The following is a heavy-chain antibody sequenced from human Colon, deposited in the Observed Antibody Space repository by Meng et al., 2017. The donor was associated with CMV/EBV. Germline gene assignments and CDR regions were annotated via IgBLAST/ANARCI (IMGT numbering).Heavy chain of an antibody. D-gene: IGHD6-13*01. CDR2: IYPQDGGT. J-gene: IGHJ4*02. V-gene: IGHV1-2*02. CDR3: VRESWYFDF. Sequence: QGQLVQSGTEVKKPVASVKVSCKTSGYTFTANQLHWVRQAPGQGLEWMGWIYPQDGGTYFAQKFQDRVTLTRDTSITTAYMELSGLTSDDTAIYYCVRESWYFDFWGEGTLVTVSS. CDR1: GYTFTANQ.